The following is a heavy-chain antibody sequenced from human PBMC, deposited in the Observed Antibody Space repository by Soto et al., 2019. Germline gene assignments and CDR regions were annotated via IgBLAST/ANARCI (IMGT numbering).Heavy chain of an antibody. CDR1: GGSVSSGSYY. CDR2: IYYSGST. V-gene: IGHV4-61*01. CDR3: AREGSGNYAYDY. Sequence: QVQLQESGPGLVKPSETLSLTCTVSGGSVSSGSYYWSWIRQPPGKGLEWIGSIYYSGSTNYNPSLTSRVTTSVDPSKNQFSLKLSSVTAADTAVYYCAREGSGNYAYDYWGQGTLVTVSS. J-gene: IGHJ4*02. D-gene: IGHD3-10*01.